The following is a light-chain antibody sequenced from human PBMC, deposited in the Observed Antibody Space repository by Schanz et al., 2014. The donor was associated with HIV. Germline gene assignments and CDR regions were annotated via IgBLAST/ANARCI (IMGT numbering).Light chain of an antibody. CDR1: QSVSSSY. CDR2: GAS. CDR3: QQYNNWPLFT. V-gene: IGKV3-20*01. J-gene: IGKJ3*01. Sequence: EIVLTQSPGPLSLSPGERATLSCRASQSVSSSYLAWYPPKPGQAPRLLIYGASRRATGIPDRFSGSGSGTDFTLTISRLEPEDFAVYYCQQYNNWPLFTFGPGTKVDIK.